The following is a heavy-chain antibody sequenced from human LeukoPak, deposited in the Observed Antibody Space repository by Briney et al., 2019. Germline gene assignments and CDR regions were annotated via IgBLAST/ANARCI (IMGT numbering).Heavy chain of an antibody. J-gene: IGHJ5*02. Sequence: GESLKISCKGSGYSFTSYWIGWVRQMPGKGLEWMGIIYPGDSDTRYSPSFQLQVTISDDNTISTAYLQWSSLKDSDTAMYYCARPLPGGYSGSYFHWFDPWGQGTLVTVSS. CDR2: IYPGDSDT. CDR3: ARPLPGGYSGSYFHWFDP. CDR1: GYSFTSYW. V-gene: IGHV5-51*01. D-gene: IGHD6-13*01.